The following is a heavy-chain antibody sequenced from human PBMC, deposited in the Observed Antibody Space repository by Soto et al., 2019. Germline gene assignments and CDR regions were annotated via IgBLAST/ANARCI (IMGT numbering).Heavy chain of an antibody. CDR2: INSDASHT. V-gene: IGHV3-74*01. J-gene: IGHJ5*02. CDR1: GFTFSTYW. Sequence: PGGSLRLSCAASGFTFSTYWMHWIRQVPGKGLEWVSRINSDASHTYYADSVKGRFTISRDNAKNTLHLEMNSLRAEDTAVYYCVRDGYCITTSCYGNWFDPWGQGTLVTVS. CDR3: VRDGYCITTSCYGNWFDP. D-gene: IGHD2-2*03.